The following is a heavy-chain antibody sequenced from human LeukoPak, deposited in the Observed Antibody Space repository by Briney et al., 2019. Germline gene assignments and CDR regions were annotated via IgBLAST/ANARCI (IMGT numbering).Heavy chain of an antibody. CDR2: IIPIFGTA. V-gene: IGHV1-69*13. Sequence: VASVKVSCKASGGTFSSYAISWVRQAPGQGLEWMEGIIPIFGTANYAQKFQGRVTITVDESTSTTYMELSSLRSEDTAVYYCARGGEGYSSSWYHAFDIWGQGTMVTVSS. CDR1: GGTFSSYA. CDR3: ARGGEGYSSSWYHAFDI. D-gene: IGHD6-13*01. J-gene: IGHJ3*02.